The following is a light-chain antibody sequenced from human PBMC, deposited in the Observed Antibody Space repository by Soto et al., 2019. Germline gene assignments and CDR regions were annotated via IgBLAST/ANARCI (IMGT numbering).Light chain of an antibody. CDR1: SSNIGAGYD. V-gene: IGLV1-40*01. J-gene: IGLJ2*01. Sequence: QSVLTQPPSVSGAPGQRVTISCTGSSSNIGAGYDVHWYQQLPGTAPKLLIHGNSNRPSGVPDRFSGSKSGTSASLAITGLQAEDEAEYYCQSYDSSLSGVVFGGGTKLTAL. CDR3: QSYDSSLSGVV. CDR2: GNS.